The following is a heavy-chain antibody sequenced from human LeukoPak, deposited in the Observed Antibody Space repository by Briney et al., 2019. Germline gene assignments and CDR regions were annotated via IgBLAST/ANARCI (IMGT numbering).Heavy chain of an antibody. Sequence: PSETLSLTCTVSGYSISRGYYWGWIRQPPGKGLEWIGCIYHSGSTYYNPSLKSRVTMSVDTSKNQFSLKLSSVTAADTAVYYCARDWDYYYSSGYSHYFDYWGQGTLVTVSS. CDR1: GYSISRGYY. J-gene: IGHJ4*02. CDR2: IYHSGST. V-gene: IGHV4-38-2*02. CDR3: ARDWDYYYSSGYSHYFDY. D-gene: IGHD3-22*01.